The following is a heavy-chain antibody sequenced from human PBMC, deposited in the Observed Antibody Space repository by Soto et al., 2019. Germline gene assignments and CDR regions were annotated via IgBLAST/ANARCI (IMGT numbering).Heavy chain of an antibody. V-gene: IGHV3-64D*08. CDR3: VKDEQKYSSSWSLPDY. CDR1: GFTFSSYA. D-gene: IGHD6-13*01. J-gene: IGHJ4*02. CDR2: ISSNGGST. Sequence: GGSLRLSCSASGFTFSSYAMHWVRQAPGKGLEYVSAISSNGGSTYYADSVKGRFTISRDNSKNTLYLQMSSLRAEDTAVYYCVKDEQKYSSSWSLPDYWGQGTLVTVS.